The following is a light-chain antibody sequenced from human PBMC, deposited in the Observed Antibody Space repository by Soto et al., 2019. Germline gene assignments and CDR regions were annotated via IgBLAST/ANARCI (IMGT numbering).Light chain of an antibody. Sequence: DIVMTQSPLSLPVTPGEPASISCRSSQSLLHSSGYMYLDWYLQKPGQSPQLLIYLGSNRASGVPARFSGSGSGTDLTVKISRVEAEDVGLYHCMQSLQTPQFGQGTKLEIK. CDR3: MQSLQTPQ. CDR2: LGS. V-gene: IGKV2-28*01. CDR1: QSLLHSSGYMY. J-gene: IGKJ2*01.